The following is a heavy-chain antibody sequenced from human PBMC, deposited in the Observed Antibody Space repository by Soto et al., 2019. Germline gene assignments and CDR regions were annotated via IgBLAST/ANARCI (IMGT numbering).Heavy chain of an antibody. CDR3: ARDTYYYDSSGYPGFDY. CDR2: ISNDGSNK. D-gene: IGHD3-22*01. J-gene: IGHJ4*02. V-gene: IGHV3-30*03. Sequence: GGSLRLSCAASGFSFSTYGMHWVRQAPGKGLEWVAFISNDGSNKYYADSVKGRFTISRDNSKNTLYLQMNSLRAEDTVLYYCARDTYYYDSSGYPGFDYWGQGTLVTVSS. CDR1: GFSFSTYG.